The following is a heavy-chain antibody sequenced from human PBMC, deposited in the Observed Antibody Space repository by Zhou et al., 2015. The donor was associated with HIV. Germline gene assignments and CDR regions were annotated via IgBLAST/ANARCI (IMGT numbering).Heavy chain of an antibody. V-gene: IGHV1-69*06. D-gene: IGHD1-26*01. CDR2: IIPMFGTA. Sequence: QVQLVQSGAEVKKPGSSVKVSCKASGGTFRSDGISWVRQAPGQGLEWMGGIIPMFGTANDAQKFQGRVTISADRSTSTAYMELSSLRSEDTAVYYCARDRGELLGYWGQGTLVTVSS. CDR1: GGTFRSDG. CDR3: ARDRGELLGY. J-gene: IGHJ4*02.